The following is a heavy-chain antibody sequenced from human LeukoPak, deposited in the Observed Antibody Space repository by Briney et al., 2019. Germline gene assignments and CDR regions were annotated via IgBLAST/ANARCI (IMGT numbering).Heavy chain of an antibody. V-gene: IGHV3-30*18. CDR2: ISYDGSNK. J-gene: IGHJ4*02. CDR1: GFTFSSYG. CDR3: AKVGLRGVFDH. D-gene: IGHD3-10*01. Sequence: PGGSLRLSCAASGFTFSSYGMHWVRQAPGKGLEWVAVISYDGSNKYYADSVKGRFTISRDNSKNTLYLQMNSLRAEDTAVYYCAKVGLRGVFDHWGQGTLVTVSS.